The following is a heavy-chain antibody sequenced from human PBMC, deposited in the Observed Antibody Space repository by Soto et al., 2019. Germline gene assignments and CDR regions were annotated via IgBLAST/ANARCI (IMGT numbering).Heavy chain of an antibody. V-gene: IGHV3-48*03. D-gene: IGHD1-26*01. Sequence: GGSLRLSCTVSGFTFSTYEMIWVRQAPGKGLEWLSYINSGGTTIYYTDSVKGRFTISRDNARNSLSLQMNSLRAEDTAIYYCAREGRYYFDYWGQGTPVTVSS. CDR1: GFTFSTYE. CDR2: INSGGTTI. CDR3: AREGRYYFDY. J-gene: IGHJ4*02.